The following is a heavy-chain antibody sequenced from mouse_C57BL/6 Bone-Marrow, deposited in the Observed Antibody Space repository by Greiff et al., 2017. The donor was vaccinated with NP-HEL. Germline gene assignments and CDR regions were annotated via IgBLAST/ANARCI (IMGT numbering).Heavy chain of an antibody. D-gene: IGHD1-1*02. CDR1: GYTFTSYW. V-gene: IGHV1-64*01. J-gene: IGHJ4*01. CDR2: IHPNSGST. Sequence: QVHVKQPGAELVKPGASVKLSCKASGYTFTSYWMHWVKQRPGQGLEWIGMIHPNSGSTNYNEKFKSKATLTVDKSSSTAYMQLSSLTSEDSAVYYCARETMVYYYAMDYWGQGTSVTVSS. CDR3: ARETMVYYYAMDY.